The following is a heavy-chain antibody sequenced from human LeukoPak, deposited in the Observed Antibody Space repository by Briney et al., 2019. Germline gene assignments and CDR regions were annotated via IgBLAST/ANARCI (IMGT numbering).Heavy chain of an antibody. CDR1: GFTFSSYG. D-gene: IGHD3-16*01. J-gene: IGHJ1*01. V-gene: IGHV3-23*01. CDR3: AKDDDWGRFNH. Sequence: GGSLRLSCAASGFTFSSYGMSWVRQAPGKGLEWVSTVSGGGGTTYYADSVKGRFTISRDNFKNTVSLQLNSLRAEDTAMYYCAKDDDWGRFNHWGQGTLVTVSS. CDR2: VSGGGGTT.